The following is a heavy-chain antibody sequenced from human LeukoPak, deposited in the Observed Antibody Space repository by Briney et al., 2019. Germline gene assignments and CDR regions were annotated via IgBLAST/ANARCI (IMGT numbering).Heavy chain of an antibody. D-gene: IGHD6-19*01. CDR3: ARVRPRSIAVAGTGGSGTLDAFDI. Sequence: GASVKVSCKASGYTFTGYYMHWVRQAPGQGLEWMGWINPNSGGTNYAQKFQGRVTMTRDTSISTAYMELSRLRSDDTAAYYCARVRPRSIAVAGTGGSGTLDAFDIWGQGTMVTVSS. CDR2: INPNSGGT. J-gene: IGHJ3*02. CDR1: GYTFTGYY. V-gene: IGHV1-2*02.